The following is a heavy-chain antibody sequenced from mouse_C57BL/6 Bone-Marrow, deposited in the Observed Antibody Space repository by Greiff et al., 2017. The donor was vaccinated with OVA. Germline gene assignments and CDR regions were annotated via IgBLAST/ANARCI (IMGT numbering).Heavy chain of an antibody. CDR3: AREVYYDYDNYFDY. Sequence: QVQLQQSGPELVKPGASVKISCKASGYAFSSSWMNWVKQRPGKGLEWIGRIYPGDGDTNYNGKFKGKATLTADKSSSTAYMQLSSLTSEDSAVYFCAREVYYDYDNYFDYWGQGTTLTVSS. V-gene: IGHV1-82*01. CDR1: GYAFSSSW. D-gene: IGHD2-4*01. J-gene: IGHJ2*01. CDR2: IYPGDGDT.